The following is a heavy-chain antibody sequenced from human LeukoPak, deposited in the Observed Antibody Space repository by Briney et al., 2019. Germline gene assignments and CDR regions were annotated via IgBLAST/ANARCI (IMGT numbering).Heavy chain of an antibody. CDR1: GFTFSSYG. V-gene: IGHV3-33*01. CDR3: AREHGEMATIWRFYFDY. Sequence: PGGSLRLSCAASGFTFSSYGMHWVRQAPGKGLEWVAVIWYDGSNKYYADSVKGRFTISRDNSKNTLYLQMNSLRAEDTAVYYCAREHGEMATIWRFYFDYWGQGTLVTVSS. CDR2: IWYDGSNK. D-gene: IGHD5-24*01. J-gene: IGHJ4*02.